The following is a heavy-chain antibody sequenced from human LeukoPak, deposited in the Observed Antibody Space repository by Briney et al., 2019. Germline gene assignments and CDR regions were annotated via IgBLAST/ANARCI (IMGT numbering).Heavy chain of an antibody. CDR2: IYYSGST. CDR1: GGSISSGGYY. CDR3: AKLWWAYSSGWYPYYFDY. V-gene: IGHV4-31*03. Sequence: SETLSLTCTVSGGSISSGGYYWSWIRQHPGKGLEWIGYIYYSGSTYYNPSLKSRVTISVDTSKNQFSLKLSSVTAADTAVYYCAKLWWAYSSGWYPYYFDYWGQGTLVTVSS. J-gene: IGHJ4*02. D-gene: IGHD6-19*01.